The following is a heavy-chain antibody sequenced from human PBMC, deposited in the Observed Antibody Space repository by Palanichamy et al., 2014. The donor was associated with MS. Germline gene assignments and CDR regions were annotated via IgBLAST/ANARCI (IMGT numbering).Heavy chain of an antibody. CDR1: GGSISSSSYY. CDR3: ASPGQWLANHDAFDI. CDR2: IYYSGST. D-gene: IGHD6-19*01. Sequence: QLQLQESGPGLVKPSETLSLTCTVSGGSISSSSYYWGWIRQPPGKGLEWIGSIYYSGSTYYNPSLKSRATISVDTSKNQFSLKLSSVTAADTAVYYCASPGQWLANHDAFDIWGQGTMVTVSS. V-gene: IGHV4-39*01. J-gene: IGHJ3*02.